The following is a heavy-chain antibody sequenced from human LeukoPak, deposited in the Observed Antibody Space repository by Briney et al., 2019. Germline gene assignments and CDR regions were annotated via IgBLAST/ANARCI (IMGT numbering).Heavy chain of an antibody. CDR2: IYTSGST. Sequence: SETLSLTCTVSGGSISSYYWSWIRQPARKGLEWIGRIYTSGSTNYNPSLKSRVTMSVDTSKNQFSLKLSSVTAADTAVYYCARTSSSWYMYYFDYWGQGTLVTVSS. CDR3: ARTSSSWYMYYFDY. D-gene: IGHD6-13*01. CDR1: GGSISSYY. J-gene: IGHJ4*02. V-gene: IGHV4-4*07.